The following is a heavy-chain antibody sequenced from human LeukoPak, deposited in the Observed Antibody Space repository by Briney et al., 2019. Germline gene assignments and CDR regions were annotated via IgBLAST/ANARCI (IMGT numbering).Heavy chain of an antibody. CDR1: RYTFTSYD. CDR3: ARLSQTPDYYTLGGYYYLGY. V-gene: IGHV1-8*01. D-gene: IGHD3-10*01. Sequence: ASVKVSCKASRYTFTSYDINWVREAAGHGLEWMGWMNPNTGRTGYAQKFQGRITMTGDTSINTAYMELTNLRSEDTAIYYCARLSQTPDYYTLGGYYYLGYWGQGTPVTVPS. J-gene: IGHJ4*02. CDR2: MNPNTGRT.